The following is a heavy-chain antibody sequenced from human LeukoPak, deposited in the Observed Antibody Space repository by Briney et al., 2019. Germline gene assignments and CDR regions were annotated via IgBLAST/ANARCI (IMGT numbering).Heavy chain of an antibody. CDR1: GFTFSSYS. D-gene: IGHD3-22*01. CDR2: ISSSSSYI. Sequence: GGSLRLSCAASGFTFSSYSMNRVRQAPGKVLEWVSSISSSSSYIYYADSVKGRFTISRDNAKNSLYLQMNSLRAEDTAVYYCARVSVVITTGDYWGQGTLVTVSS. CDR3: ARVSVVITTGDY. V-gene: IGHV3-21*01. J-gene: IGHJ4*02.